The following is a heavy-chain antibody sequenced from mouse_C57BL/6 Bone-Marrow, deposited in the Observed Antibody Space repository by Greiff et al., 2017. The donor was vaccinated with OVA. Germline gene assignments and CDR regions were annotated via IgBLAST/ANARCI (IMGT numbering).Heavy chain of an antibody. CDR2: ISNGGGST. Sequence: EVKLMESGGGLVQPRGSLKLSCAASGFTFSDFYMYWIRQTPEKRLEWVAYISNGGGSTYYPDTVKGRFTISRDNAKNTLYLQMSRLKSEDTAMYYCARLDAMDYWGQGTSVTVSS. J-gene: IGHJ4*01. CDR1: GFTFSDFY. V-gene: IGHV5-12*01. CDR3: ARLDAMDY.